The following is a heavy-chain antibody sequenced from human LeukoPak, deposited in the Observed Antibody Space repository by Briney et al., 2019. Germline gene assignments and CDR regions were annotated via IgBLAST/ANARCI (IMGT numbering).Heavy chain of an antibody. CDR1: GFTFSTYA. D-gene: IGHD1-20*01. CDR2: ISGSGGST. V-gene: IGHV3-23*01. CDR3: AKGTNWNDAILDY. Sequence: GGSLRLSCAASGFTFSTYAMSWVRQAPGKGLEWVSAISGSGGSTYYADSVKGRFTISRDNSKNTLYLQMNSLRAEDTAVYYCAKGTNWNDAILDYWGQGTLVTVSS. J-gene: IGHJ4*02.